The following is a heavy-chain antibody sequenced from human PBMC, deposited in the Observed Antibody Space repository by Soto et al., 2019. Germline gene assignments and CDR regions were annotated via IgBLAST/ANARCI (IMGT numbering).Heavy chain of an antibody. V-gene: IGHV3-73*01. J-gene: IGHJ6*02. Sequence: PGGSLRLSCAASGFTFSGSAMHWVRQASGKGLEWVGRIRSKANSYATAYAASVKGRFTISRDDSKNTAYLQMNSLKTEDTAVYYCTRQEYYDFWSGSRQDYYYYGMDVWGQGTTVTVSS. CDR3: TRQEYYDFWSGSRQDYYYYGMDV. CDR2: IRSKANSYAT. D-gene: IGHD3-3*01. CDR1: GFTFSGSA.